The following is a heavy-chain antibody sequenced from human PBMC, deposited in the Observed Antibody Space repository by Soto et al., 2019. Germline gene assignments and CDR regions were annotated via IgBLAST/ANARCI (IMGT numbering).Heavy chain of an antibody. CDR1: CFSVSNKY. V-gene: IGHV3-21*01. J-gene: IGHJ4*02. D-gene: IGHD1-26*01. CDR2: INVKGNYL. CDR3: AREDGMVGGNSAFEY. Sequence: GGSMRLCCAASCFSVSNKYRNWVRQAPGKGMESVSSINVKGNYLEYTDSVRGRFTISIENARNSLYLQMNSLRDEDSPVYYCAREDGMVGGNSAFEYWGQGTLVTVPQ.